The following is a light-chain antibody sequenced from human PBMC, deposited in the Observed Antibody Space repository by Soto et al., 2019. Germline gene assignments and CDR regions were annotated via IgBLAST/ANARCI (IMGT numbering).Light chain of an antibody. CDR3: QTWGRGIVV. Sequence: QLVLTQSPSASASLGASVNLTCTLTGGHSTYSIGWHQQQPQRGPRFLMRLNSDGSHSKGDGIPDRFSGSSSGAERFLTISSLQSEDEADYYCQTWGRGIVVLGGVTKLTVL. V-gene: IGLV4-69*02. CDR2: LNSDGSH. J-gene: IGLJ2*01. CDR1: GGHSTYS.